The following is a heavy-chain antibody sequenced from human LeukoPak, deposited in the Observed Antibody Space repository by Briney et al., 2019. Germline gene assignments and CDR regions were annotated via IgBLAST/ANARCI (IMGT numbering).Heavy chain of an antibody. CDR2: IYYSGST. V-gene: IGHV4-39*07. CDR3: AIPRARFLEWFGVFDY. D-gene: IGHD3-3*01. J-gene: IGHJ4*02. CDR1: GGSISSSSYY. Sequence: PSETLSLTCTVSGGSISSSSYYWGWIRQPPGKGLEWIGSIYYSGSTYYNPSLKSRVTISVDTSKNQFSLKLSSVTAADTAVYYCAIPRARFLEWFGVFDYWGQATLVTVSS.